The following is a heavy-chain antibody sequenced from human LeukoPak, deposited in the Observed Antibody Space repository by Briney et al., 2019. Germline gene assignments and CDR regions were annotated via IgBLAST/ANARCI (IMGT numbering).Heavy chain of an antibody. D-gene: IGHD1-26*01. Sequence: ASVKVSCKASGYTFTSYYMHWVRQAPGQGLEWMGIINPSGGSTSYAQKFQGRVTMTRDTSTSTVYMELSSLRSEDTAVYYCAGWDKQNSRDYYYMDVWGKGTTVTVSS. CDR3: AGWDKQNSRDYYYMDV. J-gene: IGHJ6*03. V-gene: IGHV1-46*01. CDR1: GYTFTSYY. CDR2: INPSGGST.